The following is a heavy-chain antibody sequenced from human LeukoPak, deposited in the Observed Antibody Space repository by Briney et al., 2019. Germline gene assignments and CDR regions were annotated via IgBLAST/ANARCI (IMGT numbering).Heavy chain of an antibody. V-gene: IGHV4-59*08. Sequence: SETLSLTCTVSGNSLSSHYWSWIRQPPGKGLEWIGYIYGSGSTHYDPSLRSRVTISEDTSKNQFSLKLTSVTAADTAVYYCARNVGWYSHDSWGQGTLVTVSS. CDR3: ARNVGWYSHDS. CDR2: IYGSGST. J-gene: IGHJ4*02. CDR1: GNSLSSHY. D-gene: IGHD6-19*01.